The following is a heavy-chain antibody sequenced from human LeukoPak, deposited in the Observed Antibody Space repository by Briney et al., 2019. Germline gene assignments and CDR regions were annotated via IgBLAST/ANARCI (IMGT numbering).Heavy chain of an antibody. V-gene: IGHV1-58*02. CDR1: GFTFTSSA. J-gene: IGHJ4*02. D-gene: IGHD6-19*01. CDR3: AADIAVAGTWHY. Sequence: ASVKVSCKASGFTFTSSAMQWVRQGRGQRLEWIGWIVVGRGNTNYAQKFQERVTITRDMSTSIAYMELSSLRSEDTAVYYCAADIAVAGTWHYWGQGTLVTVSS. CDR2: IVVGRGNT.